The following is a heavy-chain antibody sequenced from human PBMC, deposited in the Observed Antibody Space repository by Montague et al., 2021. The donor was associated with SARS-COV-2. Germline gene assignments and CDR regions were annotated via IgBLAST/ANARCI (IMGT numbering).Heavy chain of an antibody. CDR3: ARAQNTCFIANCVNYFDV. CDR1: GDAISSYY. J-gene: IGHJ4*02. D-gene: IGHD1-1*01. Sequence: SETLSLTCEVSGDAISSYYWSWIRQSPGKGLEWIGYVHYTGSTKYNPSLKTRVTLSLGTPKNHFSLKLRSVTAADTAIYYCARAQNTCFIANCVNYFDVWGLGALVTDSS. CDR2: VHYTGST. V-gene: IGHV4-59*01.